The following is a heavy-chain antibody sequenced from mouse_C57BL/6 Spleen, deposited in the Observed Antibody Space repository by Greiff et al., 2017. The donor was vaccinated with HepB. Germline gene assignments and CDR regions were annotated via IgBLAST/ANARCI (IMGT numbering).Heavy chain of an antibody. CDR2: IYPRSGNT. V-gene: IGHV1-81*01. CDR3: ARKGYGSSLYYAMDY. D-gene: IGHD1-1*01. Sequence: VQLQQSGAELARPGASVKLSCKASGYTFTSYGISWVKQRTGQGLEWIGEIYPRSGNTYYNEKFKGKATLTADKSSSTAYMELRSLTSEDSAVYFCARKGYGSSLYYAMDYWGQGTSVTVSS. J-gene: IGHJ4*01. CDR1: GYTFTSYG.